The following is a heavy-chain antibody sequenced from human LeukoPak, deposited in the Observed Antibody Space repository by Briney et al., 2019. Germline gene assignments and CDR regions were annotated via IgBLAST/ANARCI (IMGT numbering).Heavy chain of an antibody. J-gene: IGHJ4*02. CDR1: GFSFSNFA. V-gene: IGHV3-30*04. D-gene: IGHD1-26*01. CDR3: ARARGRWHLLPLDF. CDR2: ISHDGGTK. Sequence: GRSLRLSCAAAGFSFSNFAIHWVRQAPGKGLEWLAVISHDGGTKHYADSVKGRFTVSRDNSNNSLSLQMNSLSAEDTAVYYCARARGRWHLLPLDFWGQGTLVTVSS.